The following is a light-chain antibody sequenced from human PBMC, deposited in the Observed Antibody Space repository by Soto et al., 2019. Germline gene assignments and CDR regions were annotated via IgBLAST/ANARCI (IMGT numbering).Light chain of an antibody. CDR1: QTVNSHY. CDR3: LQYGGSPLYT. Sequence: EIVLTQSPGTLSLSPGERATLSCRASQTVNSHYLAWYQQKPGQAPRLLIYGASSRSTGVPDRFSGSGSGTDFTLTITRLEPEDSAVYYCLQYGGSPLYTFGPGTKVEIK. V-gene: IGKV3-20*01. CDR2: GAS. J-gene: IGKJ3*01.